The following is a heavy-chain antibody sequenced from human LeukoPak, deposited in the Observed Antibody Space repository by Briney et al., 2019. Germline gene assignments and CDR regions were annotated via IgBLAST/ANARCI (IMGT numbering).Heavy chain of an antibody. J-gene: IGHJ4*02. D-gene: IGHD6-19*01. CDR1: GFIFGSYS. V-gene: IGHV3-48*01. Sequence: PGGSLRLSCAASGFIFGSYSMNWVRQAPGKGLEWVSYITSSSSTIYYADSVKGRFTISRDNAKNSLYLQMNSLRAEDTAVYYCASGWLGVFDYWGQGTLVTVSS. CDR2: ITSSSSTI. CDR3: ASGWLGVFDY.